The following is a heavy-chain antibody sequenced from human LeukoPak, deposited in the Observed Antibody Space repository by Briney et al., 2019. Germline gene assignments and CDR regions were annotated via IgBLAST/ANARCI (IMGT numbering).Heavy chain of an antibody. J-gene: IGHJ4*02. CDR1: GYTFTSYD. D-gene: IGHD5-24*01. CDR3: ASAGRWLQSANFDY. Sequence: ASVKVSCKASGYTFTSYDINWVRQATGQGLEWMGWMNPNSGNTGYAQKFRGRVTMTRNTSISTAYMELSSLRSEDTAVYYCASAGRWLQSANFDYWGQGTLVTVSS. V-gene: IGHV1-8*01. CDR2: MNPNSGNT.